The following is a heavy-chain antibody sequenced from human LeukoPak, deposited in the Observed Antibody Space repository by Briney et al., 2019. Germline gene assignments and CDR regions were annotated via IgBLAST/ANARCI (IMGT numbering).Heavy chain of an antibody. D-gene: IGHD3-22*01. V-gene: IGHV3-66*01. J-gene: IGHJ5*02. CDR2: IYSGGST. Sequence: GGSLRLSCAASGFTFSSNYMSWVRQAPGKGLEWVSVIYSGGSTYYADSVKGRFTISRDNSKNTLYLQMNSLRAEDTAVYYCARAHRTLDSSGYYFTNWFDPWGQGTLVTVSS. CDR1: GFTFSSNY. CDR3: ARAHRTLDSSGYYFTNWFDP.